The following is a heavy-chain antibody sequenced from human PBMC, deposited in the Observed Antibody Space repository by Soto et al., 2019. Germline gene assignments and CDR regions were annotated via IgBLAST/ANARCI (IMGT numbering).Heavy chain of an antibody. V-gene: IGHV1-69*08. Sequence: QVQLVQSGAEVKKPGSSVKVSCKASGGTFSSYTISWVRQAPGQGLEWMGRIIPVLGLPNYAQKFQGRVTITAEKSTSTAYMELSSLRSEDTAVYYCARDRCSGATCARGYWYFDLWGRGTLVTVTS. CDR2: IIPVLGLP. D-gene: IGHD2-15*01. CDR3: ARDRCSGATCARGYWYFDL. CDR1: GGTFSSYT. J-gene: IGHJ2*01.